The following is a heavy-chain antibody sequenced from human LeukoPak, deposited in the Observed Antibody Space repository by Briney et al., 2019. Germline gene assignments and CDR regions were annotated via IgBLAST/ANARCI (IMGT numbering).Heavy chain of an antibody. CDR3: ASRVSAGGYSGYVLDY. J-gene: IGHJ4*02. V-gene: IGHV3-21*01. CDR1: GFTFSSYG. CDR2: ISSSSSYI. D-gene: IGHD5-12*01. Sequence: GGSLRLSCAASGFTFSSYGMYWVRQAPGKGLEWVSSISSSSSYIYYADSVKGRFTISRDNAKNSLYLQMNSLRAEDTAVYYCASRVSAGGYSGYVLDYWGQGTLVTVSS.